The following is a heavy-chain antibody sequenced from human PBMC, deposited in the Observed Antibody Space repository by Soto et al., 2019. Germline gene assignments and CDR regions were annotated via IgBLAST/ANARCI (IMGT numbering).Heavy chain of an antibody. J-gene: IGHJ4*02. V-gene: IGHV3-23*01. Sequence: EVQLLESGGGLVQPGGSLRLSCAASGFTFSSYAMSWVRQAPGKGLEWVSAISGSGGSTYYADSVKGRFTISRDNSKNTLYLQMNSLRAEDTAVYYCAKAMARWYGDSPYLFDYWGQGTLVTVSS. CDR1: GFTFSSYA. D-gene: IGHD4-17*01. CDR3: AKAMARWYGDSPYLFDY. CDR2: ISGSGGST.